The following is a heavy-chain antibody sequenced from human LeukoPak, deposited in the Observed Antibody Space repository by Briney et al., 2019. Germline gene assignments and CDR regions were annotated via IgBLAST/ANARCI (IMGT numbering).Heavy chain of an antibody. D-gene: IGHD3-22*01. V-gene: IGHV3-23*01. Sequence: GGSLRLSCAASGFTFSSYAMSWVRQAPGKGLEWVSLISGSGGSTYYADSVKGRFTISRDNAKNSLYLQMNSLRAEDTAVYYCARLMTRKYYDSSVRWFDPWGQGTLVTVSS. CDR1: GFTFSSYA. CDR2: ISGSGGST. J-gene: IGHJ5*02. CDR3: ARLMTRKYYDSSVRWFDP.